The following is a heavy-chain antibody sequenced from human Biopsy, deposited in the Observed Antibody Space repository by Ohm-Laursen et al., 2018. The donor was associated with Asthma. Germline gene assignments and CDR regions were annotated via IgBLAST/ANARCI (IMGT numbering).Heavy chain of an antibody. CDR2: ISYTGNT. J-gene: IGHJ4*02. CDR1: GGSMSSSSYS. CDR3: ARHWNWGSFFDY. V-gene: IGHV4-39*01. Sequence: GTLSLTCTVSGGSMSSSSYSWGWIRQPPGKGLEWIGSISYTGNTDIPSLRGRVTLSVDTSKNNFSLKLTSVTAADTAVFYCARHWNWGSFFDYWGQGMLVTVSS. D-gene: IGHD7-27*01.